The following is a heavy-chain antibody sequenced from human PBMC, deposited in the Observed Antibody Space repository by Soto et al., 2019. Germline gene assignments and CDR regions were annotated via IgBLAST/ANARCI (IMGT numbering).Heavy chain of an antibody. CDR1: GFTFSNAW. V-gene: IGHV3-15*01. CDR3: TTDIITGTTEDAFDI. Sequence: EVQLVESGGGLVKPGGSLRLSCAASGFTFSNAWMSWVRQAPGKGLEWVGRIKSKTDGGTTDYAAPVKGRFTISRDDSKNTLYLQMNSLKTEDTAVYYCTTDIITGTTEDAFDIWGQGTMVTVSS. CDR2: IKSKTDGGTT. D-gene: IGHD1-7*01. J-gene: IGHJ3*02.